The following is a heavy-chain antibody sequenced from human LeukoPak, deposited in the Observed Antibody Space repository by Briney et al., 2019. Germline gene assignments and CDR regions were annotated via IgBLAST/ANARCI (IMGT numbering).Heavy chain of an antibody. CDR3: ARVLRDYCSGGSCYQLNY. Sequence: GASVKVSCKASGYTFISYDINWVRQATGQGLEWMGWMNPNSGNTGYAQKFQGRVTITRDTSASTAYIELSSLRSEDTAVYYCARVLRDYCSGGSCYQLNYWGQGTLVTVSS. J-gene: IGHJ4*02. CDR2: MNPNSGNT. V-gene: IGHV1-8*01. CDR1: GYTFISYD. D-gene: IGHD2-15*01.